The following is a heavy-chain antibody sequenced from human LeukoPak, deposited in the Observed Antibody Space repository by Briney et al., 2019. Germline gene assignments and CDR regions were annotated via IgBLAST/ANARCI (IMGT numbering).Heavy chain of an antibody. Sequence: ASVKVSCKASGYTFTSYAMNWVRQAPGQGLEWMGWMNPNSGGTNYAQKFQGRVTITRDTSISTAYMELSRLRSDDTAVYYCARGAPTYYYGSGSYLDPWGQGTLVTVSS. CDR2: MNPNSGGT. CDR3: ARGAPTYYYGSGSYLDP. CDR1: GYTFTSYA. V-gene: IGHV1-2*02. J-gene: IGHJ5*02. D-gene: IGHD3-10*01.